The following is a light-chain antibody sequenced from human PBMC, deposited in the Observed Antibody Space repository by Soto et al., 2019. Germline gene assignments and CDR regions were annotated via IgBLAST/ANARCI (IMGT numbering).Light chain of an antibody. CDR2: DAS. CDR3: RHLSTYQST. CDR1: QGIGSY. J-gene: IGKJ4*01. V-gene: IGKV1-9*01. Sequence: IQLTQSPSSLSASVGDRVTITCRASQGIGSYLAWYQQKPGEAPKLLLFDASTLQSGVPSRFSGSGCGTELALATSSLLAEDFATYYCRHLSTYQSTVGGGTKVDIK.